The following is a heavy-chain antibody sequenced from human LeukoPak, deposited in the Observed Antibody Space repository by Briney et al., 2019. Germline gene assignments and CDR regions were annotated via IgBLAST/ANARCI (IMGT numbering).Heavy chain of an antibody. D-gene: IGHD3-10*01. J-gene: IGHJ5*02. CDR2: ISGSGGST. CDR1: GFTFSSYA. V-gene: IGHV3-23*01. CDR3: AKSPTMVRGVT. Sequence: GSLRLSCAASGFTFSSYAMSWVRHAPGKGLGWVSAISGSGGSTYYADSVKGRFTISRDNSKNTLDLQMNSLRAEDTAVYYCAKSPTMVRGVTWGQRTLVTVSS.